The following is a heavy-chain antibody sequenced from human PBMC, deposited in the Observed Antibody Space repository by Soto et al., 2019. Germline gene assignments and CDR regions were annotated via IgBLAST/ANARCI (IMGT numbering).Heavy chain of an antibody. CDR2: ISSSVYI. J-gene: IGHJ3*02. Sequence: PGGSLRLSCAASGFTFSSYEMDWVRQAPGKGLEWVAYISSSVYIMYADSVKGRFTISRDNADNSLYLQMNSLRAEDTAVYYCTKEKSVMYSGYDAFDIWGRGTMVTVSS. CDR3: TKEKSVMYSGYDAFDI. CDR1: GFTFSSYE. D-gene: IGHD5-12*01. V-gene: IGHV3-48*03.